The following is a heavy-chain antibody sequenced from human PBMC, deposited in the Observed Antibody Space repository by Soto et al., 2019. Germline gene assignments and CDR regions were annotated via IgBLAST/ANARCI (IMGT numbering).Heavy chain of an antibody. Sequence: SETLSLTCTVSGGSISSSTYYWGWIRQPPGKGLEWIGSVYFSATTYYNPSLKSRLTFSEDTSKNLFSLKLSSVTAADTAVYYCARHYCSSTSCSYYMDVWGKGTTVTVSS. V-gene: IGHV4-39*01. CDR2: VYFSATT. CDR3: ARHYCSSTSCSYYMDV. D-gene: IGHD2-2*01. CDR1: GGSISSSTYY. J-gene: IGHJ6*03.